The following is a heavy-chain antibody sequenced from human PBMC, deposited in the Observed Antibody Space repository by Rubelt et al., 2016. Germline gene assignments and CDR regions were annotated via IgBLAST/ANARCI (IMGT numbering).Heavy chain of an antibody. CDR2: IIPILGIA. CDR3: AREGGLTFCGHDGMDV. D-gene: IGHD3-16*01. Sequence: QVQLVQSGAEVKKPGSSVKVSCKASGGTFSSYAISWVRQAPGQGLEWMGRIIPILGIANYAQKFQGRVTITADKSTSTAYMELSSLRSEETAVYHCAREGGLTFCGHDGMDVWGQGTTVTVSS. J-gene: IGHJ6*02. CDR1: GGTFSSYA. V-gene: IGHV1-69*04.